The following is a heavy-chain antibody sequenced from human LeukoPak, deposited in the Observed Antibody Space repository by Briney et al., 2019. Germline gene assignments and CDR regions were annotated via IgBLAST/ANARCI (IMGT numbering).Heavy chain of an antibody. CDR1: GYSFTSYW. J-gene: IGHJ5*02. D-gene: IGHD3-22*01. CDR2: IYPGDSNT. Sequence: GESLKISYKGSGYSFTSYWIAWVRQMSGKGLEWMGIIYPGDSNTRYSPSFQGQVTISADKSISTAYLQWSSLRASDTAMYYCARHIGYYDSSGYLDNWFDPWGQGTLVTVSS. V-gene: IGHV5-51*01. CDR3: ARHIGYYDSSGYLDNWFDP.